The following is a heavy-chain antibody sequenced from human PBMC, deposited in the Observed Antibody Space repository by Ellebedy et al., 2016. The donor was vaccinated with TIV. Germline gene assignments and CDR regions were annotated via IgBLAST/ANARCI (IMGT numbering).Heavy chain of an antibody. Sequence: GGSLRLXXAASGFTFSSYWMTWVRQAPGKGLEWVANIKQDGSEKYYVDSVKGRFTISRDNAKNSVYLQMNSLRAEGTAVYYYARAVGGVGSTWGQGTLVTVSS. J-gene: IGHJ4*02. D-gene: IGHD1-26*01. CDR1: GFTFSSYW. CDR2: IKQDGSEK. V-gene: IGHV3-7*01. CDR3: ARAVGGVGST.